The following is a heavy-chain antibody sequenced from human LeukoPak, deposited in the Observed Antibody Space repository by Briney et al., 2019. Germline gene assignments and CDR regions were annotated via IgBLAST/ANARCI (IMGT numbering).Heavy chain of an antibody. CDR2: ISYDGINK. Sequence: GGSLRLSCAASGFTFSSYAMHWVRQAPGKGLEWVAVISYDGINKYYADSVKGRFTISRDNSKNTLYLQMNSLRAEDTAVYYCARDPNIPSTYSSGWYSRYYGMDVWGQGTTVTVSS. J-gene: IGHJ6*02. CDR1: GFTFSSYA. D-gene: IGHD6-19*01. CDR3: ARDPNIPSTYSSGWYSRYYGMDV. V-gene: IGHV3-30-3*01.